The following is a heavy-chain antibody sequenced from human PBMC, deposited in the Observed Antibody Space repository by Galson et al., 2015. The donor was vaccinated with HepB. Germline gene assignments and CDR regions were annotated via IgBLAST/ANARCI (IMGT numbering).Heavy chain of an antibody. Sequence: SLRLSCAASGFTFRNYAMSWVRQAPGRGLEWISGITGKGDSTFYADSVKGRFTVSKDNSNNMLYLQMNSLRAEDAGLYFCAKGYGLFDSWGQEILVTVSS. J-gene: IGHJ5*01. D-gene: IGHD5-18*01. V-gene: IGHV3-23*01. CDR1: GFTFRNYA. CDR3: AKGYGLFDS. CDR2: ITGKGDST.